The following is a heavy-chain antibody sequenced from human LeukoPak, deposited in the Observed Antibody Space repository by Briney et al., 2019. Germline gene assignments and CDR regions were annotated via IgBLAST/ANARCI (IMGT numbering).Heavy chain of an antibody. D-gene: IGHD2-15*01. CDR3: AKGTFYGYCSRGTCREAFDF. V-gene: IGHV3-23*01. Sequence: GGSLRLSCAASGFTFSSYAMSWVRQAPGKGLEWVSLTSGSGSSTYYADSMKGRFTISRDNSKNTLYLQMNSLRAEDTAVYYCAKGTFYGYCSRGTCREAFDFWGQGTMVTVSS. CDR1: GFTFSSYA. J-gene: IGHJ3*01. CDR2: TSGSGSST.